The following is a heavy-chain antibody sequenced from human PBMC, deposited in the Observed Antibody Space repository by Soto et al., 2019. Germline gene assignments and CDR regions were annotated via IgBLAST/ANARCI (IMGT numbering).Heavy chain of an antibody. Sequence: PSETLSLTCTVSCGSISSYYWSWIRQPPGKGLEWIGYIYYSGSTNYNPSLKSRVTISVDTSKNQFSLKLSSVTAADTAVYYCARVFGDNSGDYFDYWGQGTLVTVSS. V-gene: IGHV4-59*01. J-gene: IGHJ4*02. CDR1: CGSISSYY. D-gene: IGHD3-10*02. CDR3: ARVFGDNSGDYFDY. CDR2: IYYSGST.